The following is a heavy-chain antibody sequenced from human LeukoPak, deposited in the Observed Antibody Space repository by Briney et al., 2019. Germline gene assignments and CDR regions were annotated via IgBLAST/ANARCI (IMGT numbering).Heavy chain of an antibody. V-gene: IGHV3-15*01. D-gene: IGHD3-22*01. CDR2: IKSKTDGGTT. Sequence: GGSLRLSCAASGFTFSNYAMSWVRQAPGKGLEWVGRIKSKTDGGTTDYAAPVKGRFTISRDDSKNTLYLQMNSLKTEDTAVYYCTTAHYYDSSGYYVDYWGQGTLVTVSS. CDR1: GFTFSNYA. J-gene: IGHJ4*02. CDR3: TTAHYYDSSGYYVDY.